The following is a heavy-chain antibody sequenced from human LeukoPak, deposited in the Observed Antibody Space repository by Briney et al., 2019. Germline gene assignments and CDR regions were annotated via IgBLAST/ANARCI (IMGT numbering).Heavy chain of an antibody. Sequence: GGPLRLSCAASGFTFSSYAMSWVRQAPGKGLEWVSAISGSGGSAYYADSVKGRFTISRDNSKNTLYLQMNSLRAEDTALYYCAKDSIGSAGSGSYYYWGQGTLVTVSS. D-gene: IGHD1-26*01. CDR2: ISGSGGSA. CDR3: AKDSIGSAGSGSYYY. V-gene: IGHV3-23*01. CDR1: GFTFSSYA. J-gene: IGHJ4*02.